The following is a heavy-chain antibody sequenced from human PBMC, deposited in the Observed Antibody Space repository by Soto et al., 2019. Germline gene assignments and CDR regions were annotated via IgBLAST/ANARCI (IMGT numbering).Heavy chain of an antibody. D-gene: IGHD6-6*01. V-gene: IGHV4-39*01. J-gene: IGHJ6*03. CDR3: ARPKGCHSSSCLGDYYYYMDV. CDR2: IYYSGST. Sequence: QLQLQESGPGLVKPSETLSLTCTVSGGSISSSSYYWGWIRQPPGKGLEWIGSIYYSGSTYYNPSLKSRVTKSVDTSKNQFSLKLSSVTAADTAVYYCARPKGCHSSSCLGDYYYYMDVWGKGTTVTVSS. CDR1: GGSISSSSYY.